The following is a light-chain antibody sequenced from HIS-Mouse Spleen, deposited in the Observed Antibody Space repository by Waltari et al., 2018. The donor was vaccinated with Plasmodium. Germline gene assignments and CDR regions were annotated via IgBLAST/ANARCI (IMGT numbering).Light chain of an antibody. Sequence: SYVLTQPPSVSVAPGQTARITCGGNKIGSKSVHWYQQKPGQAPVLVVYDDSDRPSGITERFSGSNSGNTATRTISRVEAGDEADYYCQVWDSSSDHYVFGTGTKVTVL. CDR1: KIGSKS. J-gene: IGLJ1*01. CDR3: QVWDSSSDHYV. V-gene: IGLV3-21*02. CDR2: DDS.